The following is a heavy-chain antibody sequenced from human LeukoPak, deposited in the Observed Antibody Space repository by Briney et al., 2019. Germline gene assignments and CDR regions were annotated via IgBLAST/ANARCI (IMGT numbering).Heavy chain of an antibody. CDR2: ISSNGGGT. V-gene: IGHV3-64D*09. J-gene: IGHJ4*02. Sequence: PGGSLRLSCAASGFXFTNYAMSWVRQAPGKGLEYVSAISSNGGGTYYADSVKGRFTISRDNSRNTLYLQMSSLRPEDTAVYYCVKRAPGAAYDYWGQGTLVTVSS. CDR3: VKRAPGAAYDY. D-gene: IGHD7-27*01. CDR1: GFXFTNYA.